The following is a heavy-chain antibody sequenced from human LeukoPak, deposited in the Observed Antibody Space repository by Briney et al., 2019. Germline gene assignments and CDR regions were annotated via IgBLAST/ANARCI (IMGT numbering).Heavy chain of an antibody. CDR2: IYNSGST. V-gene: IGHV4-31*03. Sequence: SETLSPTCTVSGGSISSGGYYWSWIRQHPGKGLEWIGYIYNSGSTYYNPSLKSRVIISVDTSKNQFSLKLSSVTAADTAVYYCARGRGDYYDSSGGYYFDYWGQGTLVTVSS. J-gene: IGHJ4*02. CDR3: ARGRGDYYDSSGGYYFDY. D-gene: IGHD3-22*01. CDR1: GGSISSGGYY.